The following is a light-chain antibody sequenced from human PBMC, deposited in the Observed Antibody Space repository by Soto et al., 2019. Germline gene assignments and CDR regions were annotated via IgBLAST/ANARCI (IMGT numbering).Light chain of an antibody. CDR3: QKYSSYPYT. J-gene: IGKJ2*01. V-gene: IGKV3-20*01. CDR2: GAS. Sequence: DIVLTQSPGTLSLSPGDSATLSCRDSQSVSSSYLAWYQQKPGQAPRILIYGASSRATGIPDRLSGSGSGTELNLTISRLQPDDFATYYCQKYSSYPYTCGQGTKVDIK. CDR1: QSVSSSY.